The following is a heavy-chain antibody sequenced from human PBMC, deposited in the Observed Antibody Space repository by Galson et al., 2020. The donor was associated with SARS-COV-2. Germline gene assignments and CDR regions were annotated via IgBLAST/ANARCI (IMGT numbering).Heavy chain of an antibody. J-gene: IGHJ4*02. D-gene: IGHD3-10*01. CDR2: INPNSGST. CDR1: GYSFTGYY. Sequence: ASVKVSCKASGYSFTGYYMHWVRQAPGQGLEWMGWINPNSGSTSYAQNFQDRVTMTRDTSINTAYMELSSLRSDDMAVYYCAKGTLYYYNAGSYRFDSWGQGTLVTGSS. CDR3: AKGTLYYYNAGSYRFDS. V-gene: IGHV1-2*02.